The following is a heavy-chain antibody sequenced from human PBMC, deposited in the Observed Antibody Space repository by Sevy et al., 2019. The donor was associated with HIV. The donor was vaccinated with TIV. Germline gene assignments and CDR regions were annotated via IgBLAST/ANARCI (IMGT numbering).Heavy chain of an antibody. CDR2: IYPGDSET. J-gene: IGHJ4*02. CDR3: ARFYDSSGHFPSDY. D-gene: IGHD3-22*01. CDR1: GYSFTNYW. Sequence: GESLKISCKGSGYSFTNYWIAWVRQMPRKGLEWMGIIYPGDSETRYSPSFQGQVTISADKSISTAYLHWSSLKASDTAMYYCARFYDSSGHFPSDYWGQGTLVTVSS. V-gene: IGHV5-51*01.